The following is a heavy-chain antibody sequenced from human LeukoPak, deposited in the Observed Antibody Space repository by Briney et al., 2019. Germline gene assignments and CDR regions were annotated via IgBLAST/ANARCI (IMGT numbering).Heavy chain of an antibody. Sequence: SETLSLTCAVYGGSFRGYYWSWIRQPPGKGLEWIGEINHSGSTNYNPSLKSRVTISVDTSKNQFSLKLSSVTAADTAVYYCARGSSTGSGSSGPWFDPWGQGTLVTVSS. J-gene: IGHJ5*02. D-gene: IGHD3-10*01. CDR3: ARGSSTGSGSSGPWFDP. CDR2: INHSGST. V-gene: IGHV4-34*01. CDR1: GGSFRGYY.